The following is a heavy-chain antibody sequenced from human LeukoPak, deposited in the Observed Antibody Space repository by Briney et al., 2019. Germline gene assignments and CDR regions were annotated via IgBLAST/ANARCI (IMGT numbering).Heavy chain of an antibody. V-gene: IGHV3-30*18. J-gene: IGHJ4*02. CDR1: GLTFSSYG. CDR3: AKGYYYGSGSYYNIDY. CDR2: ISYDGSNK. D-gene: IGHD3-10*01. Sequence: GGSLRLSCAASGLTFSSYGMHWVRQAPGKGLEWVAVISYDGSNKYYADSVKGRFTISRDNSKNTLYLQMNSLRAEDTAVYYCAKGYYYGSGSYYNIDYWGQGTLVTVSS.